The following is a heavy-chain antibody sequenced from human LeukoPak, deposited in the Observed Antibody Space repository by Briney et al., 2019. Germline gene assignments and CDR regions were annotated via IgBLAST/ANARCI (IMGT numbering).Heavy chain of an antibody. CDR1: GVSISSYF. Sequence: SGPLSLTCTVSGVSISSYFWSWIRPPPGKGLEWIGYVYYNGITNYNPSLKSRVSISLDTSKNQFSLNLNSVTAADTAVYYCASQLGGTTFHWGQGTLVTVSS. J-gene: IGHJ4*02. D-gene: IGHD1-1*01. V-gene: IGHV4-59*01. CDR2: VYYNGIT. CDR3: ASQLGGTTFH.